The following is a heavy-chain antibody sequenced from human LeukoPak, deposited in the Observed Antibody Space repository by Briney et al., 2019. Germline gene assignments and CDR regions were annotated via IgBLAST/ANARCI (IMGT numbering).Heavy chain of an antibody. CDR2: INHRGFT. J-gene: IGHJ4*02. D-gene: IGHD2-15*01. CDR3: AVGSCSGGSCYSDPRDDY. V-gene: IGHV4-34*01. CDR1: GGSFRGYY. Sequence: PSETLSLTCAVSGGSFRGYYWSWIRKPPRKGLEWIGEINHRGFTNYNPSLNSRVTISVDTSKNQFSLKLSSVTAADTAIYYCAVGSCSGGSCYSDPRDDYWGQGTLVTVSS.